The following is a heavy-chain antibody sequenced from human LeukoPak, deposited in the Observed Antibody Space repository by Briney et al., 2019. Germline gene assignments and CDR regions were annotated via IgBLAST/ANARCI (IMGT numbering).Heavy chain of an antibody. V-gene: IGHV4-4*07. J-gene: IGHJ4*02. CDR2: IYTRGST. CDR3: AGEGHYYDSSGYYYGGEDY. Sequence: SETLSLTCAVSGGSISSYYWSWIRQPAGKGLEWIGRIYTRGSTNYNPSLKSRVTMSVDTSKNQFSLKLSSVTAADTAVYYCAGEGHYYDSSGYYYGGEDYWGQGTLVAVSS. D-gene: IGHD3-22*01. CDR1: GGSISSYY.